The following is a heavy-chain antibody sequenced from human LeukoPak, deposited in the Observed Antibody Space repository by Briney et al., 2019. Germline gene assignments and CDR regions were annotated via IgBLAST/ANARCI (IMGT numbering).Heavy chain of an antibody. CDR3: ARGVGGAARPNNYNWFDP. J-gene: IGHJ5*02. CDR2: INPNSGGT. D-gene: IGHD6-6*01. CDR1: GYTFTGYY. V-gene: IGHV1-2*02. Sequence: ASVKVSCKASGYTFTGYYMHWVRQAPGQGLEWMGWINPNSGGTNYAQKFQGRVTMTRDTSISTAYMELSRLRSDDTAVYYCARGVGGAARPNNYNWFDPWGQGTLVTVSS.